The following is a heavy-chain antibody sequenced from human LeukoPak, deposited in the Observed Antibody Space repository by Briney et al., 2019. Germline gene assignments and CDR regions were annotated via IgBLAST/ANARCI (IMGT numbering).Heavy chain of an antibody. CDR2: INPTGDAT. CDR3: ARDNSVGDNAWWFDP. V-gene: IGHV1-46*01. D-gene: IGHD1-26*01. Sequence: ASVKVSCKASGYTFTSYGISWVRQAPGQGLEWMGIINPTGDATTYAQKFQGRVTMTRDMSTSTDYMELSSLRSEDTAIYYCARDNSVGDNAWWFDPWGQGTLVTVSS. J-gene: IGHJ5*02. CDR1: GYTFTSYG.